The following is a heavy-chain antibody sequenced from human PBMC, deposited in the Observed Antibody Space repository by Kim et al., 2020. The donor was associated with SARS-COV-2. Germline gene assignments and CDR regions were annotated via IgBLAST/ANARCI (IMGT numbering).Heavy chain of an antibody. Sequence: GGSLRLSCAASGFTFSRSWMHWVRQAPGKGLVWVSRINSDGSSTSYADSVKGRFTISRDNAKNTLYLQMSSLRAEDTAVYYCARVGHLGADYWGAQLYYFDYWGQGTLVTVSS. CDR2: INSDGSST. V-gene: IGHV3-74*01. CDR3: ARVGHLGADYWGAQLYYFDY. CDR1: GFTFSRSW. D-gene: IGHD7-27*01. J-gene: IGHJ4*02.